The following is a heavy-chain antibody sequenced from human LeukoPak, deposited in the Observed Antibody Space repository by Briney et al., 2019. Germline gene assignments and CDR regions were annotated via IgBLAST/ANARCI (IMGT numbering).Heavy chain of an antibody. Sequence: PGGSLRLSCAASGFTFSSYWMHWVRQAPGEGLVWVSRINSDGSSTSYADSVKGRFTISRDNAKNTLYLQMNSLRAEDTAMYYCAREPAARGGRSIAVADDAFDIWGQGTMVTVSS. D-gene: IGHD6-19*01. CDR3: AREPAARGGRSIAVADDAFDI. V-gene: IGHV3-74*01. CDR1: GFTFSSYW. CDR2: INSDGSST. J-gene: IGHJ3*02.